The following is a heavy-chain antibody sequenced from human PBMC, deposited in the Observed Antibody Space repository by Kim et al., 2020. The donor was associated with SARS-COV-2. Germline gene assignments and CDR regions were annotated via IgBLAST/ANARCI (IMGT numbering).Heavy chain of an antibody. D-gene: IGHD2-2*03. J-gene: IGHJ4*02. V-gene: IGHV3-23*03. Sequence: STYYADSVKGRLTISRDNSKNTLYLQMNSLRAEDTAVYYCAKDGSEGFDYWGQGTLVTVSS. CDR2: ST. CDR3: AKDGSEGFDY.